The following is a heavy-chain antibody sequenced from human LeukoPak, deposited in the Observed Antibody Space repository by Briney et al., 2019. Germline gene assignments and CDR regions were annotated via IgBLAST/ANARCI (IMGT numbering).Heavy chain of an antibody. D-gene: IGHD3-3*01. V-gene: IGHV1-46*01. CDR1: GYTFTSYY. CDR2: INPSGGST. J-gene: IGHJ3*02. CDR3: ARAREYYDFWSGYYDDAFDI. Sequence: ASVEVSCTASGYTFTSYYMHWVRQAPGQGLEWMGIINPSGGSTSYAQKFQGRVTMTRDTSTSTVYMELSSLRSEDTAVYYCARAREYYDFWSGYYDDAFDIWGQGTMVTVSS.